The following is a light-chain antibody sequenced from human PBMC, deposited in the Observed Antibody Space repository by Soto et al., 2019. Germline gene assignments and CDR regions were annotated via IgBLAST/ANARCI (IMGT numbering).Light chain of an antibody. CDR1: SSNIGNNY. V-gene: IGLV1-51*01. J-gene: IGLJ2*01. CDR3: GTWNSSPSGVV. Sequence: QSVLTQPPSVSAAPGQKVTISCSGTSSNIGNNYVSWYQVLPGTAPKLLIYDSNKRPSGIPDRFSASKSGTSATLGITGLQTEDEADYYCGTWNSSPSGVVFGGGTKLTVL. CDR2: DSN.